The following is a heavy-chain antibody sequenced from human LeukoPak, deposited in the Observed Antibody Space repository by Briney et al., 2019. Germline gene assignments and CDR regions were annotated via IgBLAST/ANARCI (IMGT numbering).Heavy chain of an antibody. CDR3: AKGGGSGSYYNSRYYFDY. J-gene: IGHJ4*02. D-gene: IGHD3-10*01. Sequence: GGSLRLSCAASGFTFSSYAMSWVRQAPGKGPEWVSAISGSGGSTYYADSVKGRFTISRDNSKNTLYLQMNSLRAEDTAVYYCAKGGGSGSYYNSRYYFDYWGQGTLVTVSS. CDR2: ISGSGGST. V-gene: IGHV3-23*01. CDR1: GFTFSSYA.